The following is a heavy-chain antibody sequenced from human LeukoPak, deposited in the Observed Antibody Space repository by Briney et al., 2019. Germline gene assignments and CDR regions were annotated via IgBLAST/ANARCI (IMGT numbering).Heavy chain of an antibody. J-gene: IGHJ4*02. V-gene: IGHV4-38-2*02. D-gene: IGHD3-10*01. CDR1: GYSISSGYY. Sequence: PSETLSLTCTVSGYSISSGYYWGWIRQPPGKGLEWIGSIYHSGSTYYNPSLKSRVTISVDTSKNQFSLKLSSVTAADTAVYYCARARRNGSGRLYYFDYWGQGTLVTVSS. CDR2: IYHSGST. CDR3: ARARRNGSGRLYYFDY.